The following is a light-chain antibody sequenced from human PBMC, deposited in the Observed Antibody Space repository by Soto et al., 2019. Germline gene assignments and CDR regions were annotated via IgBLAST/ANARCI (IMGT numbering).Light chain of an antibody. CDR3: QQYYSTIT. J-gene: IGKJ5*01. CDR1: QTVLYSSNNKNY. Sequence: DILLTQSPASLAVSLGDRATINCKSSQTVLYSSNNKNYLAWYQQRPGQPPKLLIYWASTRESGVPDRFSGSGSGTDFTLTISSLQAEDVAVYYCQQYYSTITFGQGTRLEIK. V-gene: IGKV4-1*01. CDR2: WAS.